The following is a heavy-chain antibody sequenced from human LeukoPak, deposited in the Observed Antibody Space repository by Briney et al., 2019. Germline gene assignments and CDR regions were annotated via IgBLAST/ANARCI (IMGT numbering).Heavy chain of an antibody. CDR3: ARNSYGDH. J-gene: IGHJ4*02. CDR1: GFTFSSYW. V-gene: IGHV3-21*01. Sequence: PGGSLRLSCVASGFTFSSYWMHWVRQAPGKGLEWVSSISSSSSYIYYADSVRGRFTISRDNAKNSLYLQMNSLRAEDTAVYYCARNSYGDHWGQGTLVTVSS. D-gene: IGHD5-18*01. CDR2: ISSSSSYI.